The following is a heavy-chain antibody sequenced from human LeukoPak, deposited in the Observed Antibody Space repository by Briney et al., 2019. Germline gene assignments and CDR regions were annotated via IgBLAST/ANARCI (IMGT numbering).Heavy chain of an antibody. J-gene: IGHJ5*02. D-gene: IGHD1-26*01. V-gene: IGHV3-23*01. CDR2: ISGSGGST. CDR3: AKAQSGSYSYNWFDP. CDR1: EFTFSNYA. Sequence: GGSLRLSCAASEFTFSNYAMSWVRQAPGKGLEWVSAISGSGGSTFYADSVKGRFTISRDISKNTLYLQTNSLRAEDTAVYYCAKAQSGSYSYNWFDPWGQGTLVTVSS.